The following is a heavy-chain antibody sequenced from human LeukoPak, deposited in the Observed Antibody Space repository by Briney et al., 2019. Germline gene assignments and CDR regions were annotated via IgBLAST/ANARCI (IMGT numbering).Heavy chain of an antibody. CDR2: ISWNSGSI. Sequence: GGSLRLSCAASGFTFDDYAMHWVRQAPGKGLEWVSGISWNSGSIGYADSVKGRFTISRDNSKNTLYLQMNSLRAEDTAVYYCAKARSSDYWGQGTLVTVSS. CDR1: GFTFDDYA. D-gene: IGHD4-17*01. CDR3: AKARSSDY. V-gene: IGHV3-9*01. J-gene: IGHJ4*02.